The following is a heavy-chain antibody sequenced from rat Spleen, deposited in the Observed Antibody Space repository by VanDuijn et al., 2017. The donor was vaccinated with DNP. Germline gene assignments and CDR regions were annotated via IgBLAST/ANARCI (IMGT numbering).Heavy chain of an antibody. Sequence: EVQLVESGGGLVQSGRSLKLSCAASGFTFSDYYMAWVRQAPTKGLEWVAYINYDGGSSHYGDSVKGRFTISRDNAKSTLHLQMNSLRSEDMATYYCARHVLPLRVWDYWGQGVMVTVSS. CDR1: GFTFSDYY. D-gene: IGHD1-4*01. V-gene: IGHV5-22*01. CDR3: ARHVLPLRVWDY. CDR2: INYDGGSS. J-gene: IGHJ2*01.